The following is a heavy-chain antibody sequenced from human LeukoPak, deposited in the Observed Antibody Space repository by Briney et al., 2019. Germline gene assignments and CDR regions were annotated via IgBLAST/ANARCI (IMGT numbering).Heavy chain of an antibody. CDR3: ARDGPGYYDSSGYYYGLYFDY. CDR2: ISNSSSTI. Sequence: GGSLRLSCAASGFTFSSYSMTWVRQAPGKGLEWVSYISNSSSTIYYADSVKGRFTISRDNAKNSLYLQMNSLRAEDTAVYYCARDGPGYYDSSGYYYGLYFDYWGQGALVTVSS. D-gene: IGHD3-22*01. CDR1: GFTFSSYS. V-gene: IGHV3-48*01. J-gene: IGHJ4*02.